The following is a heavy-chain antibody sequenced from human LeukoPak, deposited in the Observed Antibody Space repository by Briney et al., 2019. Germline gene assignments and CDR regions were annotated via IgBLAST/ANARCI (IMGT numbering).Heavy chain of an antibody. CDR2: INPSGGST. J-gene: IGHJ4*02. D-gene: IGHD3-22*01. Sequence: GASVKVSCKASGYTFTSYYMHWVRQAPGQGLEWMGIINPSGGSTSYAQKFQGRVTMTRDTSTSTVYMELSSLRSEDTAVYYCARGVGYYYDSSGYSEPFDYWGQGTLVTVSS. CDR3: ARGVGYYYDSSGYSEPFDY. V-gene: IGHV1-46*01. CDR1: GYTFTSYY.